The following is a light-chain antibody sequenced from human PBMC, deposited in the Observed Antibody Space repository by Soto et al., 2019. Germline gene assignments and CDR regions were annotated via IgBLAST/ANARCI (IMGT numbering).Light chain of an antibody. Sequence: DIQMTQSPSSLSASVGDRVTITCRASQSMGTYLNWYQHKPGKAPKLLIYSASSLQSGVPSRFSGSGSGTDFTLTISSLQPEDFATYYCQQSYSTPRTFGQGTKLEIK. CDR1: QSMGTY. CDR2: SAS. V-gene: IGKV1-39*01. CDR3: QQSYSTPRT. J-gene: IGKJ2*01.